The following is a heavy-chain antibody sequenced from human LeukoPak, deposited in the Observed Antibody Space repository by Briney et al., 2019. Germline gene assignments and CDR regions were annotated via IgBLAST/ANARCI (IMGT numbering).Heavy chain of an antibody. CDR2: IWYDGSDK. D-gene: IGHD3-22*01. V-gene: IGHV3-33*01. J-gene: IGHJ4*02. CDR3: ARANSYYYDRSGYDY. CDR1: GFTFSSSG. Sequence: GGSLRLSCAASGFTFSSSGMHWVRQAPGKGLEWVAVIWYDGSDKYSADSVKGRFTISRDNSKNTLYLQMNSLRAEDTAFYYCARANSYYYDRSGYDYWGKGTLVTVSS.